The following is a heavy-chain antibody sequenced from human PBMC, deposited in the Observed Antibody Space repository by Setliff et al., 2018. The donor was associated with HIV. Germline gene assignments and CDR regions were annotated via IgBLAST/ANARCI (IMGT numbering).Heavy chain of an antibody. D-gene: IGHD2-21*01. CDR1: GGSFSGYY. J-gene: IGHJ4*02. Sequence: SETLSLTCAVYGGSFSGYYWTWIRQSPGRGLEWIGEINHKGVTNYSPSLMRRATISAETSKNQFSLRLSSVTAADTALYFCTRAQIAAPRPFDYWGQGTLVTVSS. CDR3: TRAQIAAPRPFDY. CDR2: INHKGVT. V-gene: IGHV4-34*01.